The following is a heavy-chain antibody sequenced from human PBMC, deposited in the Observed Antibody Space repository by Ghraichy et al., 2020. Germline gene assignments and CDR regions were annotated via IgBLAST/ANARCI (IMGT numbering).Heavy chain of an antibody. CDR2: ISGSGNYI. D-gene: IGHD2-8*02. Sequence: GGSLRLSCAVSGGTFSHYYMSWIRQAPGKGPEWVSYISGSGNYINYADSVKGRFTISRDNAKNSLYLQMNSLRTEDTAIYYCARGGVGTDYWGQGTLVTVSS. J-gene: IGHJ4*02. CDR3: ARGGVGTDY. V-gene: IGHV3-11*06. CDR1: GGTFSHYY.